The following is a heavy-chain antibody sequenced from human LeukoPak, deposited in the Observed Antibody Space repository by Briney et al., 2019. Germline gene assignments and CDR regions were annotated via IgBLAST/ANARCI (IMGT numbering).Heavy chain of an antibody. Sequence: GGSLRLSCAAAGFTFSSYAMSWVRQAPAQGLEWVSTISVSGGSPYYADSVKGRFTISRDNSKNTLYLQMNSLRAEDTAVYYCAKGGHSVIVVKIDYWGQGTLVTVSS. D-gene: IGHD3-22*01. CDR2: ISVSGGSP. J-gene: IGHJ4*02. V-gene: IGHV3-23*01. CDR3: AKGGHSVIVVKIDY. CDR1: GFTFSSYA.